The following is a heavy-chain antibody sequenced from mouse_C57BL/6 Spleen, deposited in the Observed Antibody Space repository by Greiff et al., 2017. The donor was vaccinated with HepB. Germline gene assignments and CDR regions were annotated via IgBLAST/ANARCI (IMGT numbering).Heavy chain of an antibody. CDR3: ARSGGNYPYAMDY. CDR2: INPGSGGT. J-gene: IGHJ4*01. CDR1: GYAFTNYL. Sequence: VKLKESGAELVRPGTSVKVSCKASGYAFTNYLIEWVKQRPGQGLEWIGVINPGSGGTNYNEKFKGKATLTADKSSSTAYMQLSSLTSEDSAVYFCARSGGNYPYAMDYWGQGTSVTVSS. D-gene: IGHD2-1*01. V-gene: IGHV1-54*01.